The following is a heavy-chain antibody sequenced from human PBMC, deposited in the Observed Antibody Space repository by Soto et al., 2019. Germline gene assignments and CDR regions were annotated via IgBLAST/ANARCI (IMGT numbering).Heavy chain of an antibody. Sequence: SETLSLTCTVSGGSIYRSGYYWGWIRQPPGRGLEWIGNIDYNGVTYSNPSLKSRVTISRDTSKNQFSLKLTSVTAADTALYYCGKVLVGATGHTDSDAWGPGXLVTVSS. CDR1: GGSIYRSGYY. J-gene: IGHJ5*02. V-gene: IGHV4-39*01. D-gene: IGHD2-15*01. CDR2: IDYNGVT. CDR3: GKVLVGATGHTDSDA.